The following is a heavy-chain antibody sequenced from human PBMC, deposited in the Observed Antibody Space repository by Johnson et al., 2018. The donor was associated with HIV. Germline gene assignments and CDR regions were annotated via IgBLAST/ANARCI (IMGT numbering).Heavy chain of an antibody. J-gene: IGHJ3*02. Sequence: QVQLVESGGGVVQPGRSLRLSCAASGFTFSSYAMHWVRQAPGKGLEWVAVISYDGSNKYYADPVKGRFTISRNNSKNTLYLQMSSLRAGDTAVYYCAREGGALAYCGGDCFLDAFDIWGQGTMVTVSS. CDR3: AREGGALAYCGGDCFLDAFDI. CDR2: ISYDGSNK. V-gene: IGHV3-30*04. D-gene: IGHD2-21*01. CDR1: GFTFSSYA.